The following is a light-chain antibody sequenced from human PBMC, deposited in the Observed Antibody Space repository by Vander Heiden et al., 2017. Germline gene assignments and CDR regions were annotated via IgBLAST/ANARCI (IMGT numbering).Light chain of an antibody. V-gene: IGKV1-8*01. Sequence: AIRITQSPSSLSASTGDRVTITCRASQGISSYLAWYQQKPGIAPKLLIYAASTLQSGVPSRFRGSGSGTDFTLTISCLQSEDFATYYCQQDDSYARTFGQGTKLEIK. J-gene: IGKJ2*02. CDR1: QGISSY. CDR3: QQDDSYART. CDR2: AAS.